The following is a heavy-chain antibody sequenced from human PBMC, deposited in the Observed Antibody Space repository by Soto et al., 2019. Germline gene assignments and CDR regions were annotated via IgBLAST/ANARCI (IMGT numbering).Heavy chain of an antibody. J-gene: IGHJ5*02. CDR2: INHSGST. V-gene: IGHV4-34*01. D-gene: IGHD3-10*01. Sequence: PSETLSLTCAVYGGSFSGCYWSWIRQPPGKGLEWIGEINHSGSTNYNPSLKSRVTISVDTSKNQFSLKLSSVTAADTAVYYCARGLTYYYGSGSFSYNWFDPWGQGTLVTVSS. CDR1: GGSFSGCY. CDR3: ARGLTYYYGSGSFSYNWFDP.